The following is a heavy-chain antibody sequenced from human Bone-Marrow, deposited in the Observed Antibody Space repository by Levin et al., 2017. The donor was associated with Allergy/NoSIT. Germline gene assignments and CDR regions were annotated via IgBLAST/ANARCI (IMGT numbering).Heavy chain of an antibody. D-gene: IGHD6-13*01. V-gene: IGHV3-48*04. Sequence: PGGSLRLSCAASGFTFSSYSMNWVRQAPGKGLEWVSYISSSSSTIYYADSVKGRFTISRDNAKNSLYLQMNSLRAEDTAVYYCAREIHREAPGIAAASGWFDPWGQGTLVTVSS. CDR1: GFTFSSYS. CDR3: AREIHREAPGIAAASGWFDP. CDR2: ISSSSSTI. J-gene: IGHJ5*02.